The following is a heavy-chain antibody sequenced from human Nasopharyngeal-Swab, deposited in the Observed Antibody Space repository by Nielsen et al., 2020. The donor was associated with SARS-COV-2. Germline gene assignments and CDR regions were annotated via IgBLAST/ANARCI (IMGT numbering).Heavy chain of an antibody. Sequence: GGSLRLSCAASGFTFSSYAMHWVRQAPGKGLEWVAVISYDGSNKYYADSVKGRFTISRDNSKNTLYLQMNSLRAEDTAVYYCATRGEMATSDFDYWRQGTLVTVSS. D-gene: IGHD5-24*01. J-gene: IGHJ4*02. CDR3: ATRGEMATSDFDY. V-gene: IGHV3-30-3*01. CDR2: ISYDGSNK. CDR1: GFTFSSYA.